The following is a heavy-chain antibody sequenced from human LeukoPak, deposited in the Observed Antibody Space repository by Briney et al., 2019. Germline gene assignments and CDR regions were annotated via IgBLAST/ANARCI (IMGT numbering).Heavy chain of an antibody. J-gene: IGHJ4*02. D-gene: IGHD4-23*01. Sequence: PSETLSLTCTVSGGSTSSCYWSWIRRPPGKGLEWLGYVDYSGSTAYNPSLNGRVAISPDTSKNQFSLKLRSVTAADTAVYYCARLNGGNWGPGILVTVSS. CDR1: GGSTSSCY. CDR2: VDYSGST. CDR3: ARLNGGN. V-gene: IGHV4-59*08.